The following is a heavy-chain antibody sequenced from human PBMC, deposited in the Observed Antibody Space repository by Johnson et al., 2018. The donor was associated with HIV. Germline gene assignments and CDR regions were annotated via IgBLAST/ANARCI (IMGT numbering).Heavy chain of an antibody. D-gene: IGHD6-6*01. J-gene: IGHJ3*02. CDR3: ASPWGRYSISSLDSFDI. CDR2: ISSSGNTI. Sequence: QVQLVESGGGLVKPGGSLRLSCAASGFTFSDYYMSWIRQAPGKGLEWVSYISSSGNTIYYADSVKGRFTISRDNAKNSLYLQMNSLRAEDTAVYYCASPWGRYSISSLDSFDIWGQGTMVTVSS. V-gene: IGHV3-11*04. CDR1: GFTFSDYY.